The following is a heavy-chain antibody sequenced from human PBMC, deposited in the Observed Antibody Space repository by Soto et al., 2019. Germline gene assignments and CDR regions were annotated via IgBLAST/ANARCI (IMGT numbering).Heavy chain of an antibody. D-gene: IGHD3-10*01. V-gene: IGHV5-51*01. CDR1: GYSFTSYW. Sequence: PGESLKISCKGSGYSFTSYWIAWVRQVPGKGLELMGVIYPGDSDIRYSPSFRGQVTISADKSISTAYLQWSSLKASDTAMYYCAGGGVRGVITRATAYTGMYVWAQGTALTVSS. J-gene: IGHJ6*02. CDR3: AGGGVRGVITRATAYTGMYV. CDR2: IYPGDSDI.